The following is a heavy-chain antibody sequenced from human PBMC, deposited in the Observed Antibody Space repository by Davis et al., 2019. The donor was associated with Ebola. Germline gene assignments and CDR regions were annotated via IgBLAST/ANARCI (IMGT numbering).Heavy chain of an antibody. CDR3: ARDSSGWYWFDP. CDR1: GYTFTSYA. Sequence: ASSVKVSCKASGYTFTSYAMHWVRQAPGQRREWMGWINAGNGNTKYSQKFQGRVTITRDTSASTAYMALSSLRSEDMAVYYCARDSSGWYWFDPWGQGTLVTVSS. V-gene: IGHV1-3*01. D-gene: IGHD6-19*01. J-gene: IGHJ5*02. CDR2: INAGNGNT.